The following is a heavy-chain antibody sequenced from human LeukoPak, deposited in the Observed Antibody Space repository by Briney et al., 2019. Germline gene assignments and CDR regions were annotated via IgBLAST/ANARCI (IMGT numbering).Heavy chain of an antibody. J-gene: IGHJ4*02. CDR2: ISGSGGST. CDR3: AKAYDSSGYFDY. D-gene: IGHD3-22*01. V-gene: IGHV3-23*01. Sequence: PGRSLRLSCAASGFTFSSYAMSWVRQAPGKGLEWVSAISGSGGSTYYADSVKGRFTISRDNSKNTLYLQMNSLRAEDTAVYYCAKAYDSSGYFDYWGQGTLVTVSS. CDR1: GFTFSSYA.